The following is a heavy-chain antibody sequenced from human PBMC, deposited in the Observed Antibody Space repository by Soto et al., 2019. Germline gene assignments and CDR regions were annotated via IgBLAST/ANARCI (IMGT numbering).Heavy chain of an antibody. CDR1: GFTFSSYA. V-gene: IGHV3-23*01. CDR3: AKASPHYYDSSGYYFISVANAFDI. CDR2: ISGSGGST. J-gene: IGHJ3*02. D-gene: IGHD3-22*01. Sequence: GGSLRLSCAASGFTFSSYAMSWVRQAPGKGLEWVSAISGSGGSTYYADSVKGRFTISRDNSKNTLYLQMNSLRAEDTAVYYCAKASPHYYDSSGYYFISVANAFDIWGQGTMVTVSS.